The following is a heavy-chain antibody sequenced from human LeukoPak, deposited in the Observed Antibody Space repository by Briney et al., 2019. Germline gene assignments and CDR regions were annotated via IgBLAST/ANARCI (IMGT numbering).Heavy chain of an antibody. J-gene: IGHJ5*02. CDR3: ARGRGSGWYGSDNWFDP. Sequence: GGSLRLSCAASGFTFSSYWMSWVRQAPGKGRDWGANIKQDGSEKYYVDSVKGRFTISRDNAKNSLYLQMNSLRAEDTAVYYCARGRGSGWYGSDNWFDPWGQGTLVTVSS. CDR1: GFTFSSYW. D-gene: IGHD6-19*01. CDR2: IKQDGSEK. V-gene: IGHV3-7*01.